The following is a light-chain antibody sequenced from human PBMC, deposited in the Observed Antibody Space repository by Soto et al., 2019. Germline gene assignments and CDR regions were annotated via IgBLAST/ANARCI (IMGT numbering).Light chain of an antibody. CDR3: AAWDDSLSGLYV. CDR1: SSNIGTYS. CDR2: SDN. Sequence: QSVLTQPPSASGTPGQRVTISCSGSSSNIGTYSVSWYQQFPGTAPRLLIYSDNQRPSGVPDRFSASKSGASASLAISGLQSEDEADFYCAAWDDSLSGLYVFGTGTKVTVL. J-gene: IGLJ1*01. V-gene: IGLV1-44*01.